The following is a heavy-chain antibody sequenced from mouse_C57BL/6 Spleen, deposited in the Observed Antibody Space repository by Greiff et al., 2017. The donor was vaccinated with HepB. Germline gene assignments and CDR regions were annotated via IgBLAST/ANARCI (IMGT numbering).Heavy chain of an antibody. J-gene: IGHJ4*01. Sequence: EVQLQQSGPELVKPGASVKMSCKASGYTFTDYNMHWVKQSHGKSLEWIGYINPNNGGTSYNQKFKGKATLTVNKSSSTAYMELRSLTSEDSAVYYCARWGQLRLHQDYWGQGTSVTVSS. CDR1: GYTFTDYN. V-gene: IGHV1-22*01. CDR3: ARWGQLRLHQDY. CDR2: INPNNGGT. D-gene: IGHD3-2*02.